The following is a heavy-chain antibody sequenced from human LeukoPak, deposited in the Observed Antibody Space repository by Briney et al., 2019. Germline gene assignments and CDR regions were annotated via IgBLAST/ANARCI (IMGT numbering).Heavy chain of an antibody. J-gene: IGHJ3*02. CDR1: GFTVSSNY. D-gene: IGHD6-19*01. Sequence: GGSLRLSCAASGFTVSSNYMSWVRQAPGKGLEWVSVIYSGGSTYYADSVKGRFTISRDNSKNTLYLQMNSLRAEDTAVYYCARVNESSGWSFDAFDIWGQGTMVTVSS. CDR3: ARVNESSGWSFDAFDI. V-gene: IGHV3-53*01. CDR2: IYSGGST.